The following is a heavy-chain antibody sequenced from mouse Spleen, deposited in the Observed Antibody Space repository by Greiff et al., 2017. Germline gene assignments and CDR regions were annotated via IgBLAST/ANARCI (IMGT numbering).Heavy chain of an antibody. V-gene: IGHV1-37*01. D-gene: IGHD2-1*01. J-gene: IGHJ4*01. CDR3: GSDGNYVPYAMDY. Sequence: VQLKESGPELVKPGASVKISCKASGYSFTGYFMNWVKQSHGKSLEWIGRINPYNGDTFYNQKFKGKATLTVDKSSSTAHMELLSLTSEDSAVYYCGSDGNYVPYAMDYWGQGTSVTVSS. CDR2: INPYNGDT. CDR1: GYSFTGYF.